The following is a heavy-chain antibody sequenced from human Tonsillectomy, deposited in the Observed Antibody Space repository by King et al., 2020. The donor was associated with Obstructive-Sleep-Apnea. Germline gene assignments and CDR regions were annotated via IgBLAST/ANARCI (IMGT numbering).Heavy chain of an antibody. CDR2: INAGNGNT. CDR3: ARERLPTYYYGSGDGFDP. V-gene: IGHV1-3*01. J-gene: IGHJ5*02. Sequence: QLVQSGAEVKKPGASVKVSCKASGYTFTSYAMHWVRQAPGQRLEWMGWINAGNGNTKYSQKFQGRVTITRDTSASTAYMELSSLRSEDTAVYYCARERLPTYYYGSGDGFDPWAREPWSPSPQ. CDR1: GYTFTSYA. D-gene: IGHD3-10*01.